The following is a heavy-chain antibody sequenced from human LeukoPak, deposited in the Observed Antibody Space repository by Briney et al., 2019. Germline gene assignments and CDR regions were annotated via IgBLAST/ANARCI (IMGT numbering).Heavy chain of an antibody. CDR2: ISAYNGNT. J-gene: IGHJ3*02. CDR1: GYTFTSYG. D-gene: IGHD6-13*01. Sequence: GASVKVSCKASGYTFTSYGISWVRQAPGQGLEWMGWISAYNGNTNYAQKLQGRVTMTTDTSTSTTYMELRSLRSDDTAVYYCARVPSSSWYLYAFDIWGQGTMVTVSS. V-gene: IGHV1-18*01. CDR3: ARVPSSSWYLYAFDI.